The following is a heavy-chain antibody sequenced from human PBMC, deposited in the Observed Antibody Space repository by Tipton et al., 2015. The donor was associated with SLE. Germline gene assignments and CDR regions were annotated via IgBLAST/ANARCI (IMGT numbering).Heavy chain of an antibody. CDR3: ARHYDSLTPFDY. D-gene: IGHD3-22*01. CDR2: IYYSGST. J-gene: IGHJ4*02. CDR1: GGSITSTGDY. Sequence: LRLSCTFSGGSITSTGDYCGWIRQPPGKGLEWIGYIYYSGSTNYNPSLKSRVTISVDTSKNQFSLKLSSVTAADTAVYYCARHYDSLTPFDYWGQGTLVTVSS. V-gene: IGHV4-61*05.